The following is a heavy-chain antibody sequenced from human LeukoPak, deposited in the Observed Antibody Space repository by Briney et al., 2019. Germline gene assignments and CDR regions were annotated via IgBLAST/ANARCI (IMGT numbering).Heavy chain of an antibody. CDR3: ARGKRKGVVALDL. V-gene: IGHV1-69*05. CDR1: GGTFSSYA. D-gene: IGHD2-15*01. CDR2: IIPIFGTA. J-gene: IGHJ2*01. Sequence: ASVKVSCKASGGTFSSYAISWVRQAPGQGLEWMGGIIPIFGTANYAQKFQGRVTITTDESTSTAYMELSSLRSEDTAVYYCARGKRKGVVALDLWGRGTLVTVSS.